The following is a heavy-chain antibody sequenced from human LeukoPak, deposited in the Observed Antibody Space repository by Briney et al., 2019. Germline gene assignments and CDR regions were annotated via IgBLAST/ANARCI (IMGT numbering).Heavy chain of an antibody. D-gene: IGHD3-22*01. V-gene: IGHV3-30-3*01. J-gene: IGHJ4*02. CDR1: GFTFSSYA. CDR3: ARDDRYYYYFDY. CDR2: ISYDGSNK. Sequence: GGSLRLSCAASGFTFSSYAMHWVRQAPGKGLEWVAVISYDGSNKYYADSVKGRFTISRDNAKNSLYLQMNSLRAEDTAVYYCARDDRYYYYFDYWGQGTLVTVSS.